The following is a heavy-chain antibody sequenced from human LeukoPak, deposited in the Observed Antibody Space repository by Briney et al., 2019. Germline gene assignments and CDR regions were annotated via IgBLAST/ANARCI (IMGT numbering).Heavy chain of an antibody. J-gene: IGHJ4*02. Sequence: GGSLRLSCAASEFTFSDYWMTWVRQAPGKGLEWVANVNQDGNNKNYVESVKGRSTISRDNAKNSLYLQMNSLRAEDTAVYYCARWRSWSGGSCYCHLDYWGQGTLVTVSS. V-gene: IGHV3-7*01. CDR2: VNQDGNNK. CDR3: ARWRSWSGGSCYCHLDY. D-gene: IGHD2-15*01. CDR1: EFTFSDYW.